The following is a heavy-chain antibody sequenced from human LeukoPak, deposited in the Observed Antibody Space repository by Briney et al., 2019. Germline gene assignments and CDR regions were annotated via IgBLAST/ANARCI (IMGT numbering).Heavy chain of an antibody. Sequence: ASVKVSCKASGYTFTGYYMHWVRQAPGQGLEWMGWINPNGGGTNYAQKFQGRVTMTRDTSISTAYMELSRLRSDDTAVYYCAREAAAANTYFDYWGQGTLVTVSS. CDR1: GYTFTGYY. D-gene: IGHD6-13*01. CDR3: AREAAAANTYFDY. J-gene: IGHJ4*02. CDR2: INPNGGGT. V-gene: IGHV1-2*02.